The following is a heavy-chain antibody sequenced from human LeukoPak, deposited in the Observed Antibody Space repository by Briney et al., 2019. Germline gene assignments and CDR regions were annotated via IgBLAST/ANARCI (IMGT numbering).Heavy chain of an antibody. CDR3: ARDVTLAAAGTSNWFDP. D-gene: IGHD6-13*01. V-gene: IGHV4-61*02. Sequence: SETLSLTCTVSGGSISSGSYYWSWIRQPAGKGLEWIGRIYTSGSTNYNPSLKSRVTISVDTSKNQFSLKLSSVTAADTAVYYCARDVTLAAAGTSNWFDPWGQGTLVTVSS. CDR2: IYTSGST. CDR1: GGSISSGSYY. J-gene: IGHJ5*02.